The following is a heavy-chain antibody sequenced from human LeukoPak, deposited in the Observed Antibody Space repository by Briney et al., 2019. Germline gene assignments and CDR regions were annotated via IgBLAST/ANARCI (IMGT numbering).Heavy chain of an antibody. V-gene: IGHV3-9*01. CDR2: LNWNSGSI. CDR3: VKDITGYSSNWYEH. CDR1: GFTFDDYA. D-gene: IGHD6-13*01. J-gene: IGHJ5*02. Sequence: TGRSLRLSCAASGFTFDDYAMHWVRQAPGKGLEWVSSLNWNSGSIGYAASVKGRFTISRDNAKNSLYLQMNSLRVEDTALYYCVKDITGYSSNWYEHWGQGTLVTVSS.